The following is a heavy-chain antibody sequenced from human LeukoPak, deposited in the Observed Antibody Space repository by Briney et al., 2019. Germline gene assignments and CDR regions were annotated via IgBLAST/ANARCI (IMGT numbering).Heavy chain of an antibody. CDR2: VHRSGNT. CDR3: ARDDFEYSVHYGMDV. Sequence: SETLSLTCSVSGGSISTYYWSWVRQPAGKGLEWIGRVHRSGNTNYNPSLQSRVTMSVDTSKNQISLRLRFVAAADTAVYYCARDDFEYSVHYGMDVWGQGTAVTVSS. D-gene: IGHD3-9*01. CDR1: GGSISTYY. J-gene: IGHJ6*02. V-gene: IGHV4-4*07.